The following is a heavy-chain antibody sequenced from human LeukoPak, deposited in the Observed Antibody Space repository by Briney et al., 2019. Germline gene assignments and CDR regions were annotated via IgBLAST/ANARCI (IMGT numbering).Heavy chain of an antibody. V-gene: IGHV3-53*04. D-gene: IGHD6-6*01. Sequence: GGSLRLSCAASGFTVSSNYMSWVRQAPGKGLEWVSVIYSGGSTYYADSVKGRFTISRHNSKNTLYLQMNSLRAEDTAVYYCARTHIAARPGSWFDPWGQGTLVTVSS. CDR3: ARTHIAARPGSWFDP. CDR1: GFTVSSNY. CDR2: IYSGGST. J-gene: IGHJ5*02.